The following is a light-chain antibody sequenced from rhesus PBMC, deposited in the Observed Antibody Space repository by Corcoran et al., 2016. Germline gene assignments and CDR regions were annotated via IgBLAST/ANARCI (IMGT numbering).Light chain of an antibody. Sequence: DIQMTQSPSSLSASVGDTVTITCQASQGISKYLAWYQQKPGKAPKLLIYDASTLQSGVPSRFSGSGSGTEFTLTISSLQPEDCATYYWQQHNIYPPYSLGQGTKVEIK. CDR3: QQHNIYPPYS. J-gene: IGKJ2*01. CDR1: QGISKY. V-gene: IGKV1-25*01. CDR2: DAS.